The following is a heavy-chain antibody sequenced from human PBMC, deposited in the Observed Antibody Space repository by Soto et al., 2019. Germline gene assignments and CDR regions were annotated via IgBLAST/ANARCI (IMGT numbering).Heavy chain of an antibody. J-gene: IGHJ4*02. CDR2: IYYSGST. Sequence: SETLSLTCTVSGGSISSGGYYWSWIRQHPGKGLEWIGYIYYSGSTNYNPSLKSRVTISVDTSKNQFSLKLSSVTAADTAVYYCARHPEDVDCSGGSCLQDYFDYWGQGTLVTVSS. CDR3: ARHPEDVDCSGGSCLQDYFDY. D-gene: IGHD2-15*01. V-gene: IGHV4-61*08. CDR1: GGSISSGGYY.